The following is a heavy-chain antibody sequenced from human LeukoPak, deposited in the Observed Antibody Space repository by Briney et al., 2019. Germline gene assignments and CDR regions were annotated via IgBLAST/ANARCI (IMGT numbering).Heavy chain of an antibody. J-gene: IGHJ4*02. Sequence: GRSLRLSCAAPGFTLSTYAMSWVRQTPGKGLEWVAATSSSDAGTYHADSVRGRFTISRDNSKNTLYLQMNSLRAEDAAVYFCAKAPVTSCRGAYCYPFDSWGQGTLVTVSS. D-gene: IGHD2-21*01. CDR2: TSSSDAGT. CDR3: AKAPVTSCRGAYCYPFDS. CDR1: GFTLSTYA. V-gene: IGHV3-23*01.